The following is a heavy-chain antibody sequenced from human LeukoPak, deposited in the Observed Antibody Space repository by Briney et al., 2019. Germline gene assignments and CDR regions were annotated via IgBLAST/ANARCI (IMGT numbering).Heavy chain of an antibody. CDR3: ARDLYSSPFDY. J-gene: IGHJ4*02. CDR2: INHSGST. V-gene: IGHV4-34*01. D-gene: IGHD6-13*01. CDR1: GGSFSGYY. Sequence: SETLSLTCAVYGGSFSGYYWSWIRQPPGKGLEWIGEINHSGSTNYNPSLKSRVTISVDTSKNQSSLKLSSVTAADTAVYYCARDLYSSPFDYWGQGTLVTVSS.